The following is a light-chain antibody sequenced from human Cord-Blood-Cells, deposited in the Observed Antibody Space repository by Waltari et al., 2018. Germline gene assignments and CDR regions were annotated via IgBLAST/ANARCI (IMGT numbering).Light chain of an antibody. V-gene: IGKV1-5*03. J-gene: IGKJ2*01. Sequence: DIQMTQSPSTLSASVGDRVTITCRASQSISSWLAWYQQKPGKAPKLLIYKASSLESGVPSGFSGSGSGTEFTLTISSLQPDDFATYYCQQYNSVMYTFGQGTKLEIK. CDR2: KAS. CDR3: QQYNSVMYT. CDR1: QSISSW.